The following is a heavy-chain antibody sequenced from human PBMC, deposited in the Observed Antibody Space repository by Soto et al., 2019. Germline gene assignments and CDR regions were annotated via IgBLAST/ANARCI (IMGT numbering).Heavy chain of an antibody. V-gene: IGHV4-59*01. CDR2: IYYSGST. CDR3: AKGGPSSQWFDH. J-gene: IGHJ5*02. CDR1: GGSISSYY. Sequence: SETMSVTCTVAGGSISSYYWSWIRQPTGKGLEWIGYIYYSGSTNYNPSLKSRVTISVDTSKNQFSLKMTSLTAADTAFCYRAKGGPSSQWFDHWGQGTLVTVS. D-gene: IGHD6-13*01.